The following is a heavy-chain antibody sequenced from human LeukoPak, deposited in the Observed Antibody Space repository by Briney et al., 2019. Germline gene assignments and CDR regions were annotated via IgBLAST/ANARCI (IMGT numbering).Heavy chain of an antibody. CDR2: IGTAGDT. J-gene: IGHJ6*02. CDR3: ARGRDFWSGYPQGMDV. D-gene: IGHD3-3*01. V-gene: IGHV3-13*01. Sequence: GGSLRLSCAASGFTFSSYDMHWVRQATGKGLEWVSAIGTAGDTYYPGSVKGRFTTSRENAKNSLYLQMNSLRAEDTAVYYCARGRDFWSGYPQGMDVWGQGTTVTVSS. CDR1: GFTFSSYD.